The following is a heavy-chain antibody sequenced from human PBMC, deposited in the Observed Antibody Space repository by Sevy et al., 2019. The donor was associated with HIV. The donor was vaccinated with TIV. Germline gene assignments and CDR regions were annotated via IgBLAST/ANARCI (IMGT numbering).Heavy chain of an antibody. V-gene: IGHV3-21*01. CDR2: ISSSSSYI. Sequence: GGSLRLSCAASGFTFSSYSMNWVRQAPGKGLEWVSSISSSSSYIYYADSVKGGFTISRDNAMNSLYLQMNSLRAEDTAVYYCARDPRPDYYDSSGYYYLFDYWGQGTLVTVSS. CDR3: ARDPRPDYYDSSGYYYLFDY. CDR1: GFTFSSYS. J-gene: IGHJ4*02. D-gene: IGHD3-22*01.